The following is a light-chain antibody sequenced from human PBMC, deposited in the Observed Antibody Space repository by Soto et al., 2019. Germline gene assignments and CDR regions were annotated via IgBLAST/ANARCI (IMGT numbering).Light chain of an antibody. CDR1: RSVSSN. Sequence: EIVMTQSPATLSVSPGERATLSCRASRSVSSNLAWYQQKPGQAPRLLMYGASTRATGIPAKFSGSGSGTEFLLTISSLQSEDFAVYYCQQYNNWPPYTFGQGTKLEIK. CDR3: QQYNNWPPYT. V-gene: IGKV3-15*01. CDR2: GAS. J-gene: IGKJ2*01.